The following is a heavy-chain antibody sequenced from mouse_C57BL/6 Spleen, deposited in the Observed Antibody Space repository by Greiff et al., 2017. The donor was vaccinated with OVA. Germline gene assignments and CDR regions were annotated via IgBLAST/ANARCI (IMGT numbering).Heavy chain of an antibody. D-gene: IGHD2-2*01. Sequence: EVQLMESGGGLVQPGGSMKLSCVASGFTFSNYWMNWVRQSPEKGLEWVAQIRLKSDNYATHYAESVKGRFTISRDDSKSSVYLQMNNLRAEDTGIYYCTGGYAPFAYWGQGTLVTVSA. CDR1: GFTFSNYW. CDR3: TGGYAPFAY. J-gene: IGHJ3*01. V-gene: IGHV6-3*01. CDR2: IRLKSDNYAT.